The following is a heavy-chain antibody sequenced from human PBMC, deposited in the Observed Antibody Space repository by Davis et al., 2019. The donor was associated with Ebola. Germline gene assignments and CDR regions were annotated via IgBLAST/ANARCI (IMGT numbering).Heavy chain of an antibody. CDR3: ATDSIAARPLDY. D-gene: IGHD6-6*01. CDR1: GYSFTSYG. V-gene: IGHV1-18*01. J-gene: IGHJ4*02. CDR2: ISTYSGNT. Sequence: AASVKVSCKASGYSFTSYGINWVRQAPGQGLEWMGWISTYSGNTNYAQKLQGRVTVTTDTSTSTAYMELRSLRSDDTAVYYCATDSIAARPLDYWGQGTLVTVSS.